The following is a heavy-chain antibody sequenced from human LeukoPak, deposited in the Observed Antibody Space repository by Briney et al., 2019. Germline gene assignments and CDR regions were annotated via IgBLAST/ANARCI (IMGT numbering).Heavy chain of an antibody. J-gene: IGHJ6*02. V-gene: IGHV3-13*01. CDR1: GFTFSSYD. CDR3: ARGGVSGWWKKNYYYGMDV. Sequence: GGSLLLSCAASGFTFSSYDMHWGREATGKGLEWVSAIGTAGDTYYPGSVKGRFTISRENAKNSLYLRMNSLRAGDTAVYYCARGGVSGWWKKNYYYGMDVWGQGTTVTVSS. CDR2: IGTAGDT. D-gene: IGHD6-19*01.